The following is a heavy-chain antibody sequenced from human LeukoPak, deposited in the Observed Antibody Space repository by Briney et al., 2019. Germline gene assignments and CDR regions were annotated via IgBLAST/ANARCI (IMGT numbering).Heavy chain of an antibody. Sequence: SETLSLTCTVSGGSISSGSYYWSWIRQPAGKGLGWIGRIYTSGSTNYNPSLKSRVTISVDTSKNQFSLKLSSVTAADTAVYYCARDEVAGRFDYWGQGTLVTVSS. CDR2: IYTSGST. J-gene: IGHJ4*02. CDR3: ARDEVAGRFDY. V-gene: IGHV4-61*02. D-gene: IGHD6-19*01. CDR1: GGSISSGSYY.